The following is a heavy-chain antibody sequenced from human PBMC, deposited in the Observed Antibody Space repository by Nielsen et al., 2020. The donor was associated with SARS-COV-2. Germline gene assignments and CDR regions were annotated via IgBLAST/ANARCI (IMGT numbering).Heavy chain of an antibody. Sequence: LRLSCTVSGGSISSGDYYWSWIRQPPGKGLEWIGYIYYSGSTYYNPSLKSRVTISVDTSKNQFSLKLSSVTAADTAVYYCAMVGGTVIDYWGQGTLVTVSS. CDR1: GGSISSGDYY. CDR3: AMVGGTVIDY. D-gene: IGHD4-17*01. J-gene: IGHJ4*02. V-gene: IGHV4-31*03. CDR2: IYYSGST.